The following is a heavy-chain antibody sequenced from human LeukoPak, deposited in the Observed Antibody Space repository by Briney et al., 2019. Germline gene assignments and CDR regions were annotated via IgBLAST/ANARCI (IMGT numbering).Heavy chain of an antibody. D-gene: IGHD4-17*01. CDR3: ARKTTVTAIILD. CDR1: GGSISSAGYY. J-gene: IGHJ4*02. V-gene: IGHV4-39*07. CDR2: IYHSGST. Sequence: SETLSLTCTVSGGSISSAGYYWGWIRQPPGKGLEWIGSIYHSGSTYYNPSLKSRVTISVDTSTNQFSLKLTSVTAADTAVYYCARKTTVTAIILDWGQGTLVTVSS.